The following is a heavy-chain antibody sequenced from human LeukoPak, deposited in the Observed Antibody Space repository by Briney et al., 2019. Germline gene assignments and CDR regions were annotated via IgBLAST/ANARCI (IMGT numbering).Heavy chain of an antibody. CDR3: ARSNVWDFDY. Sequence: SETLSLTCTVSGGSISSYYWSWIRQPPGKGLEWIGYIYTSGSTNYNPSLKSRVTISVDTPKNQFSLKLSSVTAADTVVYYCARSNVWDFDYWGQGTLVTVSS. CDR2: IYTSGST. V-gene: IGHV4-4*09. CDR1: GGSISSYY. D-gene: IGHD3-16*01. J-gene: IGHJ4*02.